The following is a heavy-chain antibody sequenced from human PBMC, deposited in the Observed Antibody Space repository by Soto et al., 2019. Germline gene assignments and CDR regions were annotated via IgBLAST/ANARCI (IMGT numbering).Heavy chain of an antibody. D-gene: IGHD3-10*01. CDR1: GGSFSGYY. V-gene: IGHV4-34*01. J-gene: IGHJ6*03. CDR2: INHSGST. Sequence: SETLSLTCAVYGGSFSGYYWSWIRQPPGKGLEWIGEINHSGSTNYNPSLKSRVTISVDTSKNQFSLKLSSVTAADTAVYYCARGNGSGSPHYYYYYMDVWGKGTTVTVSS. CDR3: ARGNGSGSPHYYYYYMDV.